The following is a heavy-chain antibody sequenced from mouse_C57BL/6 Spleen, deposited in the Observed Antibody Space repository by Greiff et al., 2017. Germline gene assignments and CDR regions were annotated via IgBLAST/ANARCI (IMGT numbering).Heavy chain of an antibody. D-gene: IGHD4-1*01. CDR1: GYTFTSYW. Sequence: VQLQQPGAELVKPGASVKMSCKASGYTFTSYWITWVKQRPGQGLEWIGDIYPGSGSTNYNEKFKGKATLTVDTSSSTAYMQLSRLTSEDSAVYYCARSTAGTFAYWGQGTLVTVSA. CDR2: IYPGSGST. V-gene: IGHV1-55*01. CDR3: ARSTAGTFAY. J-gene: IGHJ3*01.